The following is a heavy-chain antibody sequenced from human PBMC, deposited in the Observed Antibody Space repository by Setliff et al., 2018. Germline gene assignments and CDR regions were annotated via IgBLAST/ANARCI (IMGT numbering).Heavy chain of an antibody. CDR3: ATKDYDTSGYYRPFGF. J-gene: IGHJ4*01. V-gene: IGHV1-24*01. CDR1: GYTLTELS. CDR2: FNPEDDEI. D-gene: IGHD3-22*01. Sequence: ASVKVSCKASGYTLTELSMHWVRQAPGKGLEWMGSFNPEDDEIIYAQKFLGRVTMTEDTSTDTAYMELSSLRSEDTAVYYCATKDYDTSGYYRPFGFWGQGTLVTVSS.